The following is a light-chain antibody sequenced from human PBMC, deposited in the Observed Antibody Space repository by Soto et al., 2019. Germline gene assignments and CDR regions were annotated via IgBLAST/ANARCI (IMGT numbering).Light chain of an antibody. J-gene: IGKJ1*01. CDR1: QSVSSSY. CDR2: GAS. Sequence: EIVLTQSPGTLSLSPGERATLSCRASQSVSSSYLAWYQQKPGQAPRLLIYGASSRATGIPDRFSGSGSGTDFTLTISSLVPEDFAVYYCQQYRTFGQGTKVEIK. V-gene: IGKV3-20*01. CDR3: QQYRT.